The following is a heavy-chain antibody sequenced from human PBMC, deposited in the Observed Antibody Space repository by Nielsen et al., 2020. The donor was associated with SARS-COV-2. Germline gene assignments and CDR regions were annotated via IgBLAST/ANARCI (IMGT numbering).Heavy chain of an antibody. CDR2: ISSGSSTI. V-gene: IGHV3-48*01. Sequence: EGSLRLSCAASGFTFSSYSMNWVRQAPGKGLEWVSYISSGSSTIYYADSVRGRFTISRDNAKNSLYLQMNSLRAEDMAVYYCASWSKGWGQGTLVTVSS. CDR1: GFTFSSYS. CDR3: ASWSKG. J-gene: IGHJ4*02.